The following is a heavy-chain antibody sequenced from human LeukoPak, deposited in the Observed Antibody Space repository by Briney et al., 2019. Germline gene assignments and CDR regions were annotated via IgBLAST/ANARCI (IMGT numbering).Heavy chain of an antibody. J-gene: IGHJ4*02. Sequence: SETLSLTCAVSGGSISSSTYFWDWIRQSPGKGLEWIGSFYYNGSTYYTPSLKSRLTISADMSKNQFSLNLISVTAADTAVYYCARHMGITGTTYWGQGTLVTVSP. V-gene: IGHV4-39*01. CDR2: FYYNGST. CDR1: GGSISSSTYF. CDR3: ARHMGITGTTY. D-gene: IGHD1-20*01.